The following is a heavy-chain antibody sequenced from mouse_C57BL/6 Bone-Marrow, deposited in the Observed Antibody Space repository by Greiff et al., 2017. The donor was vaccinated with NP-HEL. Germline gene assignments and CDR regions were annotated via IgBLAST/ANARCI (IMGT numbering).Heavy chain of an antibody. CDR3: ARGVYYFDY. CDR2: INHNNGGT. J-gene: IGHJ2*01. V-gene: IGHV1-18*01. Sequence: EVQLQQSGPELVKPGASVKIPCKASGYTFTDYNMEWVKQSHGKSLEWIGDINHNNGGTIYNQKFKGKATMTVDKSSSTAYMELRSLSSEDTAVYYCARGVYYFDYWGQGTTLTVSS. CDR1: GYTFTDYN.